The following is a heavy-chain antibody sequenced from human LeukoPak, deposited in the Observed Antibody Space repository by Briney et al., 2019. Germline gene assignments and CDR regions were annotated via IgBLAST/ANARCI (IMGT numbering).Heavy chain of an antibody. D-gene: IGHD3-10*01. J-gene: IGHJ4*02. CDR1: GFTFSSYA. Sequence: GGSLRLSCAASGFTFSSYAMSWVRQAPGKGLEWVSGISGSGFSTYYADSVKGRFTISRDNSKNTLSLQMNSLRAEDTAVYSCAKESVSDYYGSGSSTPYWGQGTLVTVSS. CDR2: ISGSGFST. V-gene: IGHV3-23*01. CDR3: AKESVSDYYGSGSSTPY.